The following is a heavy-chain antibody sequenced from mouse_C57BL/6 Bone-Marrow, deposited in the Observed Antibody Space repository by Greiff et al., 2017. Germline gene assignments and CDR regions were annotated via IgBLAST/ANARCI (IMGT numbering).Heavy chain of an antibody. V-gene: IGHV1-18*01. CDR3: ARSYSNFFAY. J-gene: IGHJ3*01. CDR2: INPNNGGT. D-gene: IGHD2-5*01. Sequence: EVQLVESGPELVKPGASVKIPCKASGYTFTDYNMDWVKQSHGKSLEWIGDINPNNGGTIYNQKFKGKATLTVDKSSSTAYMELRSLTSEDTAVYYCARSYSNFFAYWGQGTLVTVSA. CDR1: GYTFTDYN.